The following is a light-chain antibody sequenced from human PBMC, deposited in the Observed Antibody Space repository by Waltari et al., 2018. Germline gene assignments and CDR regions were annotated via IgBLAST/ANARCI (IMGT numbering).Light chain of an antibody. J-gene: IGKJ2*03. CDR2: RTY. CDR3: QQHCNYPYS. V-gene: IGKV1-12*01. CDR1: QHIGTW. Sequence: DIQMTQSPSSLSASVGDRVTITCQASQHIGTWLAWYQQKPGKAPKLLIYRTYSLQSGVPSRFSGSGSGTEFTLTISSLQSEDFAIYFCQQHCNYPYSFGQGTKLEIK.